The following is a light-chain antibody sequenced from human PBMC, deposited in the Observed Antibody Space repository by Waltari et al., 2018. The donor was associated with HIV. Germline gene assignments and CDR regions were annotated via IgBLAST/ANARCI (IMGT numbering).Light chain of an antibody. J-gene: IGLJ2*01. V-gene: IGLV3-1*01. CDR2: HDI. CDR3: QAWDSSTVV. Sequence: SYELTQPPSVSVSPGQTASIPCSGDKLGDKYACWYQQQPGQSPVLVIYHDIQRPSGIPERFSGSNSGNTATLTISGTQAMDEADYYCQAWDSSTVVFGGGTKLTVL. CDR1: KLGDKY.